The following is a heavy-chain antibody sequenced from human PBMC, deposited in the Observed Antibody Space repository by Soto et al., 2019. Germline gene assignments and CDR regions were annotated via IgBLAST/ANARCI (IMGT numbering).Heavy chain of an antibody. V-gene: IGHV4-30-4*01. CDR1: GGSISSGDYY. CDR2: IYYSGST. J-gene: IGHJ6*02. Sequence: QVQLQESGPGLVKPSQTLSLTCTVSGGSISSGDYYWSWIRQPPGKGLEWIGYIYYSGSTYYNPSLKSRLTISVDTSKNQFSLKLSSVTGADTAVYYCARDHYVYDILTGYGYYYGMDVWGQGTTVTVSS. CDR3: ARDHYVYDILTGYGYYYGMDV. D-gene: IGHD3-9*01.